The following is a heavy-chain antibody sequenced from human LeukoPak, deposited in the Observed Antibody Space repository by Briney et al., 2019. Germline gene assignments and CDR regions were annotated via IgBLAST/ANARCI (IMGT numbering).Heavy chain of an antibody. CDR1: GFTVSSNY. D-gene: IGHD6-19*01. CDR3: ARTVAGSGIDYFDY. Sequence: GGSLRLSCAASGFTVSSNYMSWVRQAPGKGLEWVSVIYSGGSAYYADSVEGRFTISRDNSKNTLYLQMNTLGAEDTAVYYCARTVAGSGIDYFDYWDQGTLVTVSS. CDR2: IYSGGSA. J-gene: IGHJ4*02. V-gene: IGHV3-53*01.